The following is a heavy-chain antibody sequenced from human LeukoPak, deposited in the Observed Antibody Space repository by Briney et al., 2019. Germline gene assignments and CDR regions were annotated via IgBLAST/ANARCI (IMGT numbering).Heavy chain of an antibody. V-gene: IGHV3-33*06. D-gene: IGHD4-11*01. CDR2: IWSDKSNR. J-gene: IGHJ4*02. CDR3: AKDAQRGFDYSNSLEY. CDR1: GFILNHQA. Sequence: GGSLRLSCAASGFILNHQAMHWVRQAPGKGLQWVAVIWSDKSNRFYADSVRGRFTISRDDSRKTVSLQMERLTAEDTAIYYCAKDAQRGFDYSNSLEYWGQGALVTVAS.